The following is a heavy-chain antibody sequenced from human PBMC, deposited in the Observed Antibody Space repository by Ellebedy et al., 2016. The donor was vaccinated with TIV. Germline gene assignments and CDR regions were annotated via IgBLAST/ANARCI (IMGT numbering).Heavy chain of an antibody. D-gene: IGHD2-21*02. CDR1: GFSLRTYA. Sequence: GESLKISCSASGFSLRTYALHLVRQTPGKGLEWVPLISYDGSKKFYPDSVKGRFTISRDNSKNTLYLQMNSLTPKDTAVYYCARATVAVTTSCLDYWGQGTLVTVSS. CDR2: ISYDGSKK. CDR3: ARATVAVTTSCLDY. V-gene: IGHV3-30-3*01. J-gene: IGHJ4*02.